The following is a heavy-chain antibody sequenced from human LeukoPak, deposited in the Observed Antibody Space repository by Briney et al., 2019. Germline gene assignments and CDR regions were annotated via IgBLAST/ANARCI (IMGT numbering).Heavy chain of an antibody. D-gene: IGHD2-21*01. CDR2: IKADGSVK. V-gene: IGHV3-7*01. J-gene: IGHJ3*02. CDR1: EFTFSTFW. CDR3: VRDSDYQRNSGGLYAQYDALDI. Sequence: GGSLRLSCAASEFTFSTFWMSWVRQAPGKGLEWVANIKADGSVKHYVDSVEGRFSISRDNARSSLYLQMNSLRAEDTAVYYCVRDSDYQRNSGGLYAQYDALDIWGHGTMVTVSS.